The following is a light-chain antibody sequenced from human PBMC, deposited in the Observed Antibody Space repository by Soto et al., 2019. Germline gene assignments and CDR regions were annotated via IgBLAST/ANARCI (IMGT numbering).Light chain of an antibody. J-gene: IGLJ1*01. CDR2: DVF. Sequence: QSALTQPRSVSGSPGQSVTISCTGTSSDVGAYDFVSWYQQHPGRAPKLMIYDVFKRPSGVPERFSGSKSGNTASLTISGLQAEDEADYYCCSYAGLDTHYAFATGTKLTVL. CDR3: CSYAGLDTHYA. CDR1: SSDVGAYDF. V-gene: IGLV2-11*01.